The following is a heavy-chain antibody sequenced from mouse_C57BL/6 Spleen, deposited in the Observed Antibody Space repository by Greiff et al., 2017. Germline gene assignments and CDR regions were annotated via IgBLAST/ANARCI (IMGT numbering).Heavy chain of an antibody. D-gene: IGHD1-2*01. J-gene: IGHJ1*03. CDR1: GYTFTSYT. CDR2: INPSSGYT. CDR3: AREGITTAGYFDV. Sequence: VQLQQSGAELARPGASVKMSCKASGYTFTSYTMHWVKQRPGQGLEWIGYINPSSGYTKYNQKFKDKATLTADQSSSTAYMQLSSLTSEYSAVYYCAREGITTAGYFDVWGTGTTVTVSS. V-gene: IGHV1-4*01.